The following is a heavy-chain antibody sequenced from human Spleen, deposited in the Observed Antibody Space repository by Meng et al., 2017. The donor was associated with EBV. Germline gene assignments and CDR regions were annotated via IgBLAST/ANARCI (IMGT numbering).Heavy chain of an antibody. CDR1: GGSFSAYY. Sequence: QVQLQQWGAGLLKPSETLPLTCAVYGGSFSAYYWSWIRQPPGKGLEWIGEINHSGSTNYNPSLKSRVTMSLDTSKNQFSLKLTSVTAADTAIFYCARIPGRLLNWIDPWGPGTLVTVSS. V-gene: IGHV4-34*01. J-gene: IGHJ5*02. D-gene: IGHD4/OR15-4a*01. CDR2: INHSGST. CDR3: ARIPGRLLNWIDP.